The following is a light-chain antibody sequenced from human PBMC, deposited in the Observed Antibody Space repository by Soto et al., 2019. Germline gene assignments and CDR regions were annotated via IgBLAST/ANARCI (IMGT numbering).Light chain of an antibody. CDR2: ATS. CDR1: QSVSVN. CDR3: QQYNNWPPIT. J-gene: IGKJ5*01. V-gene: IGKV3-15*01. Sequence: EIVMTQSPGTLSVSPGERATLSCRASQSVSVNLAWYQQKPGQAPRRLIYATSTRATGIPARFSGSGSGTDFTLTISSLQSEDFAVYYCQQYNNWPPITFGQGTRLEIK.